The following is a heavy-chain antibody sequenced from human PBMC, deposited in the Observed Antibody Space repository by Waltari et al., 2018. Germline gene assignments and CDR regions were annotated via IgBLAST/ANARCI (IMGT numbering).Heavy chain of an antibody. V-gene: IGHV3-23*01. CDR2: ITGSGDNT. D-gene: IGHD4-4*01. Sequence: EVQLLESGGGLVQPGGSLRLSCAASGFTFSNYAMTWVRQAPGKGLEWGSAITGSGDNTYYADSVRGRFTISRDNSRDTLYLQMNNLRAEDTAIFYCARGQNSRQYHFDYWGQGTLVTVSS. J-gene: IGHJ4*02. CDR1: GFTFSNYA. CDR3: ARGQNSRQYHFDY.